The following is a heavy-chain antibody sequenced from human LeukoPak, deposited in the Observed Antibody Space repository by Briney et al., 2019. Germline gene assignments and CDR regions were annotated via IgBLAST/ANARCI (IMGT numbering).Heavy chain of an antibody. V-gene: IGHV1-8*02. CDR2: MNPNSGNT. D-gene: IGHD1-26*01. Sequence: ASVKVSCKASGYTFTSYDINWVRQATGQGLEWMGWMNPNSGNTGYAQKLQGRVTMTTDTSTSTAYMELRSLRSDDTAVYYCARDRPQYSGSYYGFDYWGQGTLVTVSS. CDR1: GYTFTSYD. J-gene: IGHJ4*02. CDR3: ARDRPQYSGSYYGFDY.